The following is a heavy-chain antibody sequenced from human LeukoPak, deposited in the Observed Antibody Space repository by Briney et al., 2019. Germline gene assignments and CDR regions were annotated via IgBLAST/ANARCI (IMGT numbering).Heavy chain of an antibody. CDR1: GGSISSGGYY. J-gene: IGHJ4*02. CDR3: ARGLLYYDILTGYSHQHFDY. D-gene: IGHD3-9*01. Sequence: SETLSLTCTVSGGSISSGGYYWSWIRQPAGKGLEWIGRIYTSGSTNYNPSLKSRVTISVDTSKNQFSLKLSSVTAADTAVYYCARGLLYYDILTGYSHQHFDYWGQGTLVTVSS. CDR2: IYTSGST. V-gene: IGHV4-61*02.